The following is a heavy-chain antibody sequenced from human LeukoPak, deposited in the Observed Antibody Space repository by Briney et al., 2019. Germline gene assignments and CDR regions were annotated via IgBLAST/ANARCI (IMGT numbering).Heavy chain of an antibody. V-gene: IGHV3-30*01. D-gene: IGHD3-16*02. CDR3: ARDLMITFGGVIAGFDY. Sequence: SRDNSKNTLYLQMNSLRAEDTAVYYCARDLMITFGGVIAGFDYWGQGTLVTVSS. J-gene: IGHJ4*02.